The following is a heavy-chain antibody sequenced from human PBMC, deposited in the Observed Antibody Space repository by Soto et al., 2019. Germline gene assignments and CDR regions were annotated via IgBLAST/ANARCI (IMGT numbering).Heavy chain of an antibody. CDR3: ARVGISGTIDAFDI. J-gene: IGHJ3*02. CDR2: IYYSGST. D-gene: IGHD1-20*01. V-gene: IGHV4-59*01. Sequence: PSETLSLTCTVSGGSISSYYWSWIRQPPGKGLEWIGYIYYSGSTYYNPSLKSRVTISVDTSKNQFSLKLSSVTAADTAVYYCARVGISGTIDAFDIWGQGTMVTVSS. CDR1: GGSISSYY.